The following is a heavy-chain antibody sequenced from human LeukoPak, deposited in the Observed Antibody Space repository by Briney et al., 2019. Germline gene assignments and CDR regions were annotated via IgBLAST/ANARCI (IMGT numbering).Heavy chain of an antibody. CDR3: VKAIGNWWSGFDY. J-gene: IGHJ4*02. D-gene: IGHD2-8*02. Sequence: GSLRLSCAASGFALSIYAISCVRQAPGKGLEWVSAISGGGGATNYADSVKGRFTLARDNSKNTLYLQINSLRVEDTAVYYCVKAIGNWWSGFDYWGQGTLVTVSS. V-gene: IGHV3-23*01. CDR1: GFALSIYA. CDR2: ISGGGGAT.